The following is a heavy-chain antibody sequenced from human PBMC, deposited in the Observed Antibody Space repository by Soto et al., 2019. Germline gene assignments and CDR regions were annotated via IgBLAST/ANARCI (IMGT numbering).Heavy chain of an antibody. Sequence: ASVKVSCKASGYTFTGYYMHWVRQAPGQGLEWMGWINPNSGGTNYAQKFQGWVTMTRDTSISTAYMELSRLRSDDTAVYYCATLDGYYHYMDVWGKGTTVTVSS. CDR1: GYTFTGYY. V-gene: IGHV1-2*04. CDR2: INPNSGGT. D-gene: IGHD6-13*01. J-gene: IGHJ6*03. CDR3: ATLDGYYHYMDV.